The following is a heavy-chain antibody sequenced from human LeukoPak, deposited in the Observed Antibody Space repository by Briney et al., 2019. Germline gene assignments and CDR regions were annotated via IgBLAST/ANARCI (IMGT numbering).Heavy chain of an antibody. Sequence: PGGSLRLSCAASGFTFSTYGMSWVRQAPGKGLEWVSAISGSGGRTDYADSVKGRFTISRDNAKNSLYLQMNSLRAEDTAVYYCARDHSSSWYRDYYYYYYMDVWGKGTTVTISS. CDR3: ARDHSSSWYRDYYYYYYMDV. J-gene: IGHJ6*03. D-gene: IGHD6-13*01. CDR2: ISGSGGRT. CDR1: GFTFSTYG. V-gene: IGHV3-23*01.